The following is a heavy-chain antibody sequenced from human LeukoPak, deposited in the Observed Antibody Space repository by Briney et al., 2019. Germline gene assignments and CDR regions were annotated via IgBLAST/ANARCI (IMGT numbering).Heavy chain of an antibody. CDR2: INHSGST. Sequence: SETLSLTCTVSGDSINSYYWSWIRQPPGKGLEWIGEINHSGSTNYNPSLKSRVTISVDTSKNQFSLKLSSVTAADTAVYYCASGDYYGSGSYPLDFWGQGTLVTVSS. CDR3: ASGDYYGSGSYPLDF. D-gene: IGHD3-10*01. J-gene: IGHJ4*02. CDR1: GDSINSYY. V-gene: IGHV4-34*01.